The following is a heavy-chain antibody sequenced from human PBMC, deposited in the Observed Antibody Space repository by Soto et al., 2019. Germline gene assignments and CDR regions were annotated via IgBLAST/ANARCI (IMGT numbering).Heavy chain of an antibody. D-gene: IGHD3-22*01. V-gene: IGHV3-23*01. Sequence: PGGSLRLSCAASGFTFSSYAMSWVRQAPGKGLEWVSAISGSGGSTYYADSVKGRFTISRDNSKNTLYLQMNGLRAEDTAVYYCAPPYYYDSSGYSPFDYWGQGTLVTVSS. CDR3: APPYYYDSSGYSPFDY. J-gene: IGHJ4*02. CDR2: ISGSGGST. CDR1: GFTFSSYA.